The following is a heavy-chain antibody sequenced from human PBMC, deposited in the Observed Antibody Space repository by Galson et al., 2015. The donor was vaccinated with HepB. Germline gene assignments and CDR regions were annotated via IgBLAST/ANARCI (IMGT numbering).Heavy chain of an antibody. CDR2: INTNTGNS. Sequence: SVKVSCKASGYTFTSYAINWVRQAPGQGLEWMGWINTNTGNSMYAQGFTGRFVFSLDTSVTTAFLQISSLKAEDTAVYYCARGYCSSSSCYDPDYWGQGTLVTVSS. CDR1: GYTFTSYA. CDR3: ARGYCSSSSCYDPDY. V-gene: IGHV7-4-1*02. D-gene: IGHD2-2*01. J-gene: IGHJ4*02.